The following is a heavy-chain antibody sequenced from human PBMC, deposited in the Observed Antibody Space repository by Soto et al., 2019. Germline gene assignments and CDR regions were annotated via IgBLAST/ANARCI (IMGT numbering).Heavy chain of an antibody. CDR2: ISYDGSNK. J-gene: IGHJ6*02. V-gene: IGHV3-30-3*01. CDR1: GFTFSSYA. Sequence: QVPLVESGGGVVQPGRSLRLSCAASGFTFSSYAMHWVRQAPGKGLEWVAVISYDGSNKYYADSVKGRFTISRDNSKNTLDLQMNSLRAEDTAVYYGAARIDGMYVWGQGTTVTVSS. CDR3: AARIDGMYV. D-gene: IGHD2-15*01.